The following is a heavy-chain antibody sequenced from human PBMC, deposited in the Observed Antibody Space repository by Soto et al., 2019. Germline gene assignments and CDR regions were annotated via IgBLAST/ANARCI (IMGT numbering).Heavy chain of an antibody. V-gene: IGHV1-18*01. CDR3: ARDDSSAPYYYGMDV. CDR2: ISAYNGNT. CDR1: GYTFNSYG. J-gene: IGHJ6*02. D-gene: IGHD3-22*01. Sequence: ASVKVSCKASGYTFNSYGISWVRQAPGQGLEWMGWISAYNGNTNYAQKLQGRVTMTTDTSTSTAYMELRSLRSDDTAVYYCARDDSSAPYYYGMDVWGQGTTVTVSS.